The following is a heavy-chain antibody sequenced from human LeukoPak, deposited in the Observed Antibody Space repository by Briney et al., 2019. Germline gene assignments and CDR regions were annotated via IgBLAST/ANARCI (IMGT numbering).Heavy chain of an antibody. CDR1: GGSFSGYY. V-gene: IGHV4-34*01. CDR3: ARVGRRVYSYGSYYYMDV. D-gene: IGHD5-18*01. J-gene: IGHJ6*03. CDR2: INHSGST. Sequence: SETLSLTCAVYGGSFSGYYWSWIRQPPGKGLDWMGEINHSGSTNYNPSLKSRVTISVDTSKNQFSLKLSSVTAADTAVYYCARVGRRVYSYGSYYYMDVWGKGTTVTVSS.